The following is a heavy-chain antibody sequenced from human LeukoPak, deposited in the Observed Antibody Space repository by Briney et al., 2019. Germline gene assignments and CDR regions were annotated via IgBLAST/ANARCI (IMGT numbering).Heavy chain of an antibody. V-gene: IGHV4-4*07. CDR1: GGSISSYY. CDR3: ARVPRSSSGADAFDI. D-gene: IGHD6-13*01. Sequence: PSETLSLTCTVSGGSISSYYWSWIRQPAGKGLEWIGRIYTSGSTNYNPSLKSRVTMSVDTSKNQFSLKLSSVTAADTAVYYCARVPRSSSGADAFDIWGQGTMVTVSS. J-gene: IGHJ3*02. CDR2: IYTSGST.